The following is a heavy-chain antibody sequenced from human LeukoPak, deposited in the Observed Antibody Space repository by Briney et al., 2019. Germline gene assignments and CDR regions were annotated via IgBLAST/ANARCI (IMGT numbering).Heavy chain of an antibody. CDR1: GFTFSSYS. CDR2: ISSSSSYI. D-gene: IGHD5-24*01. V-gene: IGHV3-21*01. CDR3: ARDQRWLQQNWFDP. Sequence: GGSLRLSSAASGFTFSSYSMNWVRQAPGKGLEWVSSISSSSSYIYYADSVKGRFTISRDNAKNSLYLQMNSLRAEDTAVYYCARDQRWLQQNWFDPWGQGTLVTVSS. J-gene: IGHJ5*02.